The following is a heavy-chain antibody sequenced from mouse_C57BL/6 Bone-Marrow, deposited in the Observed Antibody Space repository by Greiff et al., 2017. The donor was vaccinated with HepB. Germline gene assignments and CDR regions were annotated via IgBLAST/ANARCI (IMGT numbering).Heavy chain of an antibody. CDR1: GYTFTSYW. V-gene: IGHV1-55*01. Sequence: QVQLQQPGAELVKPGASVKMSCKASGYTFTSYWITWVKQRPGQGLEWIGDIYPGSGSTNYNEKFKSKATLTVDTSSSTAYMQLSSLTSEDSAVYYCARGITTVVGDWYFDVWGTGTTVTVSS. J-gene: IGHJ1*03. D-gene: IGHD1-1*01. CDR3: ARGITTVVGDWYFDV. CDR2: IYPGSGST.